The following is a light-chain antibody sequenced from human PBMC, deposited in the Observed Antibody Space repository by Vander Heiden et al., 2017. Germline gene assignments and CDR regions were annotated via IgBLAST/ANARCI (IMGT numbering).Light chain of an antibody. Sequence: DIQMTQSPSTLSASVGDRVTITCRASQSISSWLAWYQQKPGQAPKLLIYDASSLESGVPSRFSGSGSGTEFTLTISSLQPDDFATYYCQQYNSYPLTFGRGTKMEIK. CDR3: QQYNSYPLT. V-gene: IGKV1-5*01. CDR2: DAS. CDR1: QSISSW. J-gene: IGKJ4*01.